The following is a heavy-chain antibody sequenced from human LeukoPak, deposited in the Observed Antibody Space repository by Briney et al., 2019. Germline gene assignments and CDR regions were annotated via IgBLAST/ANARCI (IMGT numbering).Heavy chain of an antibody. CDR2: IYTSGST. CDR3: AKDPPRGSYWLADY. J-gene: IGHJ4*02. CDR1: GGSISSYY. V-gene: IGHV4-4*07. D-gene: IGHD1-26*01. Sequence: NPSETLSLTCTVSGGSISSYYWSRIRQPAGKGLEWIGRIYTSGSTNYNPSLKSRVTMSVDTSKNQFSLKLSSVTAADTAVYYCAKDPPRGSYWLADYWGQGTLVTVSS.